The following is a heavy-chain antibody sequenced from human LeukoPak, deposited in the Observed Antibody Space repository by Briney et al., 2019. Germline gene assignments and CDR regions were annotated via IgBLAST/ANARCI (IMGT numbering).Heavy chain of an antibody. D-gene: IGHD4-11*01. V-gene: IGHV4-59*01. J-gene: IGHJ4*02. CDR1: GGSISNYY. CDR3: ARGMTTVNTFDF. CDR2: IYYRGST. Sequence: SETLSLTCTVSGGSISNYYWSWIRQPPGKGLEWIGYIYYRGSTDYNPSLKSRVTISLDTSKKQFSLRLTSVTAADTAVYYCARGMTTVNTFDFWGQGILVTVSS.